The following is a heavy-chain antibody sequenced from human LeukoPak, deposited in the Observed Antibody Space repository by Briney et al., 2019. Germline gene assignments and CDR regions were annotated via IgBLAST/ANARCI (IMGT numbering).Heavy chain of an antibody. CDR2: INPNSGGT. CDR1: GYTFTGYY. Sequence: ASVKVSCKASGYTFTGYYMHWVRQAPGQGLEWMGWINPNSGGTNYAQKFQGRVTMTRDTSISTAYMELSRLRSDDTAVYYCARDIVVVVAAENWFDPWGQATLVTVSS. J-gene: IGHJ5*02. D-gene: IGHD2-15*01. CDR3: ARDIVVVVAAENWFDP. V-gene: IGHV1-2*02.